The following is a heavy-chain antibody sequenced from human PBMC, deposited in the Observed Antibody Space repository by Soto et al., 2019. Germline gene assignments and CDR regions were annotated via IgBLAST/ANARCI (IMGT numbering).Heavy chain of an antibody. CDR1: SGSFSTYY. CDR3: AGGSAADYFDY. CDR2: IYSTGST. V-gene: IGHV4-4*07. J-gene: IGHJ4*02. D-gene: IGHD6-13*01. Sequence: QVQLQESGPGLVKASETLSLTCTVSSGSFSTYYWSWIRQPAGKGLEWVGRIYSTGSTLYNTSLKSRITISVYTAKSQFTLKLSSGTAADTAVYYCAGGSAADYFDYWGQGTLVTVSS.